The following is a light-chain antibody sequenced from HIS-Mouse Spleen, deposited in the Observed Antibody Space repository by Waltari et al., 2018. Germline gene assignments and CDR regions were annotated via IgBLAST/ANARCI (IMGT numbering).Light chain of an antibody. CDR3: QVWDSSSDHRV. CDR1: NTGTKS. CDR2: DDS. V-gene: IGLV3-21*02. J-gene: IGLJ3*02. Sequence: SYVLTQPPSVSVSPGQTARITCGGHNTGTKSVHWYQQKPGQAPVLGVYDDSDRPSGIPERFSGSNSGNTATLTISRVEAGDEADYYCQVWDSSSDHRVFGGGTKLTVL.